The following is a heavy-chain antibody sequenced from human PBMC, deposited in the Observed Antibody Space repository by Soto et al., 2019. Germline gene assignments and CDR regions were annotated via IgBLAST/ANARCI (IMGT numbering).Heavy chain of an antibody. CDR2: MNPNSGNT. J-gene: IGHJ4*02. Sequence: ASVKVSCKASGYTFTSYGISWVRQAPGQGLEWMGWMNPNSGNTGYAQKFQGRVTMTRNTSISTAYMELSSLRSEDTAVYYCARSWAVAGTGTAEIDYWGQGTLVTVSS. CDR1: GYTFTSYG. D-gene: IGHD6-19*01. CDR3: ARSWAVAGTGTAEIDY. V-gene: IGHV1-8*02.